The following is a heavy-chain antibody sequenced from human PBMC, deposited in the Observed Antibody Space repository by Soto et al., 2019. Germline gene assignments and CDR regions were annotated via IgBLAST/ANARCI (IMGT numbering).Heavy chain of an antibody. J-gene: IGHJ2*01. CDR1: GFTFSSHG. CDR2: ISYDGSNK. Sequence: QVQLVESGGGVVQPGRSLRLSCAASGFTFSSHGMHWVRQAPGKGLEWVAVISYDGSNKYYADSVKGRFTISRDNSKNTLYLQMNSLRAEDTAVYYCAKDGSSGWYEVSWYFDLWGRGTLVTVSS. CDR3: AKDGSSGWYEVSWYFDL. D-gene: IGHD6-19*01. V-gene: IGHV3-30*18.